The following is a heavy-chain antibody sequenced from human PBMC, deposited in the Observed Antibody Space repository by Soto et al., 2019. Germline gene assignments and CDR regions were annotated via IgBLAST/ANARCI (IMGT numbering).Heavy chain of an antibody. D-gene: IGHD3-10*01. CDR2: ISAYNGNT. Sequence: QVKLVQSGAEVKKPGASVKVSCKASGYTFTSYGIGWVRQAPGQGLEWMGWISAYNGNTNYAQKLQGRVTMTTDTSTSTAYMELRSLRSDDTAVYYCARDAGYYYGSGSYYTYYGMDVWGQGTTVTVSS. CDR3: ARDAGYYYGSGSYYTYYGMDV. CDR1: GYTFTSYG. V-gene: IGHV1-18*01. J-gene: IGHJ6*02.